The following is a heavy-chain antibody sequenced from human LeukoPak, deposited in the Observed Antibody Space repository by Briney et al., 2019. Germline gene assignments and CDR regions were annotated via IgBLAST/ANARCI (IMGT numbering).Heavy chain of an antibody. Sequence: GASVKVSCKTSGYTFTGHYMHWVRQAPGQGLEWMGRINPNSGGTDYAQKFQGRVTMTRDTSISTAYMELSGLRSDDTAVYYCARDSSEGVRSLEWLAIDGMDVWGQGTTVTVSS. CDR2: INPNSGGT. CDR1: GYTFTGHY. CDR3: ARDSSEGVRSLEWLAIDGMDV. D-gene: IGHD3-3*01. V-gene: IGHV1-2*06. J-gene: IGHJ6*02.